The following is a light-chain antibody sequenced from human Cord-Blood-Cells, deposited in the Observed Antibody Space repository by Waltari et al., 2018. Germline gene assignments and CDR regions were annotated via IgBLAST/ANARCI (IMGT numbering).Light chain of an antibody. V-gene: IGLV6-57*01. CDR1: SGSIASNY. CDR3: QSYDSSNWV. CDR2: EEN. J-gene: IGLJ3*02. Sequence: NFMLTQPHSVSESPGKTVTISCTRSSGSIASNYVQWYQQRPGSSPTTVIYEENQRPAGVPDRVAGSIDSSSNSSSLTISGLKTEDEADYYCQSYDSSNWVFGGGTKLTVL.